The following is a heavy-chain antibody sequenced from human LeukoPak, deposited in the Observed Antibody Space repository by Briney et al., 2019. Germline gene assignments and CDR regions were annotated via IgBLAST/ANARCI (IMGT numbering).Heavy chain of an antibody. CDR1: GYTFTSYY. CDR3: ARGRSVAVAVWSPPIDY. Sequence: ASVKVSCKASGYTFTSYYMHWVRQAPGQGLEWMGIINPSGGSTSYAQKFQGRVTMTRDTSTSTVYMELSSLRSEDTAVYYCARGRSVAVAVWSPPIDYWGQGTLVTVSS. CDR2: INPSGGST. J-gene: IGHJ4*02. D-gene: IGHD6-19*01. V-gene: IGHV1-46*01.